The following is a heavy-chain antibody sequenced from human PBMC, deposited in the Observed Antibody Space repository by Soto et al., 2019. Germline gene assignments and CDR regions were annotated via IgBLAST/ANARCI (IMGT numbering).Heavy chain of an antibody. D-gene: IGHD6-19*01. CDR1: GFTFSDYY. Sequence: QVQLVESGGGLVKPGGSLRLSCAASGFTFSDYYMSWIRQAPGKGLEWVSYISSSSSYTNYADSVKGRFTISRDNAKNSLYLQMNSLRAEDTAVYYCARDMAGSYWYFDLWGRGTLVTVSS. CDR3: ARDMAGSYWYFDL. CDR2: ISSSSSYT. V-gene: IGHV3-11*06. J-gene: IGHJ2*01.